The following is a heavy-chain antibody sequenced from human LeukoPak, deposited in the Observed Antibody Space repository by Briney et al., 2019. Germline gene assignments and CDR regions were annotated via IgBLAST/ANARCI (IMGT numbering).Heavy chain of an antibody. Sequence: PGGSLRLSCAASGFTFSNAWMAWVRQAPGKGLEWVGRIRSKNDGGTIGYAAPVKDRFTISRDDSKNTLYRQMNGLKIEDTALYSFSTVGTMKGYWGQGPLVTVS. J-gene: IGHJ4*02. D-gene: IGHD3-22*01. V-gene: IGHV3-15*01. CDR1: GFTFSNAW. CDR3: STVGTMKGY. CDR2: IRSKNDGGTI.